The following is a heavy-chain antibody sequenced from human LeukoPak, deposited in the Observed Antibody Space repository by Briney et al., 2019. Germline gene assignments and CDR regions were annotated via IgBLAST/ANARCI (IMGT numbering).Heavy chain of an antibody. V-gene: IGHV1-69*04. J-gene: IGHJ4*02. CDR3: ATEEYEDYVRDFDY. Sequence: ASVKVSCKASVGTFSSYAISWVRQAPGQGLEWMGRIIPILGIANYAQKFQGRVTITADKSTSTAYMELSSLRSEDTAVYYCATEEYEDYVRDFDYWGQGTLVTVSS. CDR2: IIPILGIA. CDR1: VGTFSSYA. D-gene: IGHD4-17*01.